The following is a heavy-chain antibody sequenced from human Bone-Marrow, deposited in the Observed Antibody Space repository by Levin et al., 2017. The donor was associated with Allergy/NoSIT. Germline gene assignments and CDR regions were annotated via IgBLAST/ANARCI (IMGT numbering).Heavy chain of an antibody. Sequence: GGSLRLSCAASGFLFSDYYMTWLRQAPGRGLEWVSFVSSSGTNIHYADSVKGRFTISRDNAKNSLYLQMDSLRAEDTAVYYCARPSRDGFNYGAFDIWGHGTMVTVSS. CDR2: VSSSGTNI. J-gene: IGHJ3*02. CDR1: GFLFSDYY. CDR3: ARPSRDGFNYGAFDI. V-gene: IGHV3-11*01. D-gene: IGHD5-24*01.